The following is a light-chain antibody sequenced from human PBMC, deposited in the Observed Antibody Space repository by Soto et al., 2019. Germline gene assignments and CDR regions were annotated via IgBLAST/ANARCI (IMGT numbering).Light chain of an antibody. V-gene: IGKV1-39*01. CDR3: QQSYSTPRT. CDR2: AAS. CDR1: QSISSY. Sequence: DIQMTQSPSSLSASVGDRVTITCRASQSISSYLNWYQQKPGKAPKLLIYAASSLQRGVPSRFSGSGSGTDFTLTISSLQPEDFATYYCQQSYSTPRTFGQRTKVEIK. J-gene: IGKJ1*01.